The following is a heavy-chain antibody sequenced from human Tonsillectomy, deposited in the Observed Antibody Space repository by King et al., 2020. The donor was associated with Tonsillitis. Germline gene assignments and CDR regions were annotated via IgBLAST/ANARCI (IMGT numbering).Heavy chain of an antibody. Sequence: VQLVESGGGMVQPGRSLRLSCAGSGFTFSDHSIHWVRQAPGKGLEWVALISFDGTRKYYADSVKGRFTISRDNSKNTLYLQLSSLRAEDTAVYYCARERLYSSGWGIDYWGQGTLVTVSS. D-gene: IGHD6-19*01. CDR3: ARERLYSSGWGIDY. J-gene: IGHJ4*02. CDR1: GFTFSDHS. CDR2: ISFDGTRK. V-gene: IGHV3-33*05.